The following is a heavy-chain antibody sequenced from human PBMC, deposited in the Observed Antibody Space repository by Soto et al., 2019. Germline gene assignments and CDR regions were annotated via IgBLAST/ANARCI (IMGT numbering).Heavy chain of an antibody. Sequence: PSETLSLTCAVYGGSFSGYYWSWIRQPPGKGLEWIGEINHSGSANYNPSLKSRVTISVDTSKNQFSLKLSSVTAADTAVYYCARGRQLWSVGIYYYGMDVWGQGTTVTVSS. D-gene: IGHD5-18*01. CDR3: ARGRQLWSVGIYYYGMDV. CDR2: INHSGSA. V-gene: IGHV4-34*01. CDR1: GGSFSGYY. J-gene: IGHJ6*02.